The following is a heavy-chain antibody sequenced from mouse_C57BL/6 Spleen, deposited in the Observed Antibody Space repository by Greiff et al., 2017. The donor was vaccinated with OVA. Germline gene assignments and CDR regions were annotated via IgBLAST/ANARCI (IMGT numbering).Heavy chain of an antibody. CDR1: GFTFSDYG. D-gene: IGHD2-1*01. CDR2: ISSGSSTI. V-gene: IGHV5-17*01. CDR3: ARGYYGNYWYFDV. J-gene: IGHJ1*03. Sequence: EVKVVESGGGLVKPGGSLKLSCAASGFTFSDYGMHWVRQAPEKGLEWVAYISSGSSTIYYADTVKGRFTISRDNAKNTLFLQMTSLRSEDTAMYYCARGYYGNYWYFDVWGTGTTVTVSS.